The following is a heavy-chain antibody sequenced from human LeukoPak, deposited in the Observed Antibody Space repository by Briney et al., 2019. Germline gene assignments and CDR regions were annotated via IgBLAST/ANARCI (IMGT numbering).Heavy chain of an antibody. V-gene: IGHV3-23*01. D-gene: IGHD6-13*01. CDR2: ISGNGYST. Sequence: GGSLRLSCAASGFTFSSCAMTWVRHAPGKGLQWVSDISGNGYSTYYADSLKGRFTISRDNSKNTLYLQMNSLRAEDTAVYYCATNSSSWYIDQWGQGTLVTVSS. CDR1: GFTFSSCA. CDR3: ATNSSSWYIDQ. J-gene: IGHJ4*02.